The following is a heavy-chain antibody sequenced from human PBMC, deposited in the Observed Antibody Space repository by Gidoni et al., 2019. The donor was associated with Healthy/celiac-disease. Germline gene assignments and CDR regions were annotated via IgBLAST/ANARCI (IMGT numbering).Heavy chain of an antibody. J-gene: IGHJ6*02. Sequence: LEWMGGIIPIFGTANYAQKFQGRVTITADKSTSTAYMELSSLRSEDTAVYYCARDRRADIRDIVLMVPTRGGMDVWGQGTTVTVSS. V-gene: IGHV1-69*06. CDR3: ARDRRADIRDIVLMVPTRGGMDV. D-gene: IGHD2-8*01. CDR2: IIPIFGTA.